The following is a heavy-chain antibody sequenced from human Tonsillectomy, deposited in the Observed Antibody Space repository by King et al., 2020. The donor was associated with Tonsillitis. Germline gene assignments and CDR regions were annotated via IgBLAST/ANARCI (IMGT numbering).Heavy chain of an antibody. CDR3: ARDLDGGGWYGGIFDF. J-gene: IGHJ4*02. CDR2: ISSSSGFI. V-gene: IGHV3-21*01. CDR1: GFTFSSYS. D-gene: IGHD6-19*01. Sequence: DVQLVESGGGLVKPGGSLRLSCAASGFTFSSYSLNWVRQAPGKGLEWVSTISSSSGFIYYADSVKGRFTISRDNANHSLFLQMTSLRAEDTAVYYCARDLDGGGWYGGIFDFWGQGTLVTVSS.